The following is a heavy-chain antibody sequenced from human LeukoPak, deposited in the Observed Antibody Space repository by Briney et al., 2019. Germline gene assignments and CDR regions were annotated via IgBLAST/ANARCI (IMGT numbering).Heavy chain of an antibody. CDR3: ARTPGIAVAAYYYYYGMDV. Sequence: GGSLRLSCAASGFTFSNYAMSWVRQAPGKGLEWVSAISGSGGSTYYADSVKGRFTISRDNSKNTLYLQMNSLRAEDTAVYYCARTPGIAVAAYYYYYGMDVWGQGTTVTVSS. D-gene: IGHD6-19*01. CDR2: ISGSGGST. J-gene: IGHJ6*02. CDR1: GFTFSNYA. V-gene: IGHV3-23*01.